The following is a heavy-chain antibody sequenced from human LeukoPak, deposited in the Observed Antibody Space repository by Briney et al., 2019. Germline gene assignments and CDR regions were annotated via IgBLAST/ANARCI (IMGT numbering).Heavy chain of an antibody. CDR2: IHSSGNI. J-gene: IGHJ4*02. V-gene: IGHV4-39*07. CDR1: GDSISSSDYY. CDR3: ARGRYNSKTDFDY. D-gene: IGHD3-16*02. Sequence: SETLSLTCTVSGDSISSSDYYWGWIRQPPGKGLEWIGSIHSSGNIYYNPSLKSRVTISLDTSNNQFSLRLFSVSAADTAVYYCARGRYNSKTDFDYWGQGTLVTVSS.